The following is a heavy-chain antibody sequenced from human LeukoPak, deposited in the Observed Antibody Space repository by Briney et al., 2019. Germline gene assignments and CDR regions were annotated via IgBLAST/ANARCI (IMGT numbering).Heavy chain of an antibody. CDR3: ARLGSDAFDI. J-gene: IGHJ3*02. Sequence: GGSLRLSCAASGFTVSNKYMSWVRQAPGKGLEWVAVIYSGGSTYYADSVKGRFTISRDNSKNTLYLQMNSLRAADTAVYYCARLGSDAFDIWGQGTMVTVSS. CDR1: GFTVSNKY. V-gene: IGHV3-53*01. CDR2: IYSGGST. D-gene: IGHD3-10*01.